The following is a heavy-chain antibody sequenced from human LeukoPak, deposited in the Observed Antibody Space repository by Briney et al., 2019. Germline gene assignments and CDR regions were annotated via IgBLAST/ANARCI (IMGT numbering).Heavy chain of an antibody. CDR2: ISSSGRYI. J-gene: IGHJ4*02. CDR3: ARDQTLQWSKPFDY. Sequence: PGGSLRLTCAASGFTFSSYSMNWVRQAPGKGLEWVSAISSSGRYIYYADSVKGRFTISRDSAKNSLYLQMDSLRAEDTAVYYCARDQTLQWSKPFDYWGQGTLVTVSS. CDR1: GFTFSSYS. V-gene: IGHV3-21*01. D-gene: IGHD2-15*01.